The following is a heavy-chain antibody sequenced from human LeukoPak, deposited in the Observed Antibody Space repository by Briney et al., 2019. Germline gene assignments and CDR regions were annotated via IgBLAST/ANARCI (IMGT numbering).Heavy chain of an antibody. V-gene: IGHV4-31*03. CDR3: ARDRVGKGLEDWFDP. Sequence: PSETLSLTCTVSGGSISSGGYYWSWIRQHPGKGLEWIGYIYYSGSTYYNPPLKSRVTISVDTSKNQFSLKLSSVTAADTAVYYCARDRVGKGLEDWFDPWGQGTLVTVSS. J-gene: IGHJ5*02. CDR1: GGSISSGGYY. D-gene: IGHD1-1*01. CDR2: IYYSGST.